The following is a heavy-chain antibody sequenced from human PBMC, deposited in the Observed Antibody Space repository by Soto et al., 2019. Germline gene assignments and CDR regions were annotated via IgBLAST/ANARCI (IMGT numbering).Heavy chain of an antibody. Sequence: QVQLMQSGAEVKTPGSSVKVSCKASGSTFSSCAMSWVRQAPGQGLEWMGGIIPIFGTANYAQKFQGRVTITADEATSTAYMELSSLRSEDTAVYYCARSGARPGDNYYGMDVWGQGTTVTGSS. CDR1: GSTFSSCA. D-gene: IGHD3-10*01. CDR2: IIPIFGTA. J-gene: IGHJ6*02. CDR3: ARSGARPGDNYYGMDV. V-gene: IGHV1-69*01.